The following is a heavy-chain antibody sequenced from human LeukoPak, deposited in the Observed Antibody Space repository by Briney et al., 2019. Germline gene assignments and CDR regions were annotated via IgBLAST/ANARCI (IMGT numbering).Heavy chain of an antibody. V-gene: IGHV6-1*01. J-gene: IGHJ4*02. CDR3: ARVLRIAAAVRLGAFDY. CDR2: TYYRSKWYN. Sequence: SQTLSLTCAISGDSVSSNSAAWNWIRRSPSRGLEWLGRTYYRSKWYNDYAVSVKSRITINPDTSKNQFSLQLNSVTPEDTAVYYCARVLRIAAAVRLGAFDYWGQGTLVTVSS. CDR1: GDSVSSNSAA. D-gene: IGHD6-13*01.